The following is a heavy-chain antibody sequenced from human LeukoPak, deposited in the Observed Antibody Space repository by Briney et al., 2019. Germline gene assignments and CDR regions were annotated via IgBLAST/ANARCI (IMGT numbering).Heavy chain of an antibody. V-gene: IGHV1-18*01. Sequence: ASVKVSCKASGGTFSSYAISWVRQAPGQGLEGMGWISAYNGNTNYAQKLQGRVTMTTDTSTSTAYMELRSLRFDDTAVYYCARLRDYGDYYDAFDIWGQGTMVTVSS. D-gene: IGHD4-17*01. CDR1: GGTFSSYA. J-gene: IGHJ3*02. CDR2: ISAYNGNT. CDR3: ARLRDYGDYYDAFDI.